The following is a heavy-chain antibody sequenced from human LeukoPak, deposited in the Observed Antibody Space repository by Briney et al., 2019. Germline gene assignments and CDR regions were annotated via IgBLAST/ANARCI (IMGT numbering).Heavy chain of an antibody. CDR3: AREPGVYDAFDI. J-gene: IGHJ3*02. CDR1: GYTFTGYY. CDR2: INPNSGGT. D-gene: IGHD3-10*01. V-gene: IGHV1-2*02. Sequence: ASVKVSCKASGYTFTGYYMHWVRQAPGQGLEWMGWINPNSGGTNYAQKFQGRVTMTRDTSISTAYMELSRLRSDDTAVYYCAREPGVYDAFDIWGQGTMVTVSS.